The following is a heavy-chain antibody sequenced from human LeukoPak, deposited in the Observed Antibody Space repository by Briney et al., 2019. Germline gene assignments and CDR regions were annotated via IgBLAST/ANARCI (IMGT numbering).Heavy chain of an antibody. CDR3: ARASRRDGYNLRSFDY. CDR1: GGTFSSYA. CDR2: IIPIFGTA. V-gene: IGHV1-69*05. D-gene: IGHD5-24*01. J-gene: IGHJ4*02. Sequence: ASVKVSCKASGGTFSSYAISWVRQAPGQGLEWMGGIIPIFGTANYARKFQGRVTITTDESTSTAYMELSSLRSEDTAVYYCARASRRDGYNLRSFDYWGQGTLVTVSS.